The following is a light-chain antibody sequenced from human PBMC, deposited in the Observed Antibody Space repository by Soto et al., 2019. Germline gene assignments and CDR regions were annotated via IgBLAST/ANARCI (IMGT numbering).Light chain of an antibody. CDR2: EVN. CDR3: SSYGGSNSLV. Sequence: QSSLTQPPSASGSPGQSVTISCTGTSSDVGGYNYVSWYQQHPGKVPKLMIYEVNKRPSGVPDRFSGSKSGNTASLTVSGLQTEDEADYYCSSYGGSNSLVFGGGTKLTVL. V-gene: IGLV2-8*01. CDR1: SSDVGGYNY. J-gene: IGLJ2*01.